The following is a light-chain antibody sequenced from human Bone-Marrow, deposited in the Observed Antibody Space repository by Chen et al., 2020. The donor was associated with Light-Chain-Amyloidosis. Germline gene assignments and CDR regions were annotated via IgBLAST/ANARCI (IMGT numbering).Light chain of an antibody. CDR1: TTEVGGDNH. J-gene: IGLJ1*01. CDR2: EVN. CDR3: RSYTITGTLV. Sequence: QSALTQPASVSGSPGQSITISCTGTTTEVGGDNHVSWYQQHPYKAPKLMIYEVNNRPSWVPDRLSGAKSDNTACLTISGLQTEDRADYFGRSYTITGTLVFGSGTRVTVL. V-gene: IGLV2-14*01.